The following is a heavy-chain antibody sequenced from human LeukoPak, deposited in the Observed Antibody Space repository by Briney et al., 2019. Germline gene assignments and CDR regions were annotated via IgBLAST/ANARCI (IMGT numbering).Heavy chain of an antibody. V-gene: IGHV4-31*03. Sequence: PSETLSLTCTVSGGSTSSGANYWSWIRQRPGRGLEWIGYLYSSGHTYYNPSLKSRAFLSVDTAKSQLFLKLTSVTAAETAVYYCARAPSVDWYYFQLWGQGTLVTVSS. D-gene: IGHD3-9*01. J-gene: IGHJ1*01. CDR1: GGSTSSGANY. CDR3: ARAPSVDWYYFQL. CDR2: LYSSGHT.